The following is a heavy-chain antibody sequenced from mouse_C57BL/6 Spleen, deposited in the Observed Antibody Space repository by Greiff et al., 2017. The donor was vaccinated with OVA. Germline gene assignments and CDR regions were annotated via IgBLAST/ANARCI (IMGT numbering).Heavy chain of an antibody. V-gene: IGHV5-4*03. CDR3: ARGGYSYYFDY. J-gene: IGHJ2*01. CDR2: ISDGGSYT. Sequence: EVKLMESGGGLVKPGGSLKLSCAASGFTFSSYAMSWVRQTPEKRLEWVATISDGGSYTYYPDNVKGRFTISRDNAKNNLYLQMSHLKSEDTAMYYCARGGYSYYFDYWGQGTTLTVSS. CDR1: GFTFSSYA.